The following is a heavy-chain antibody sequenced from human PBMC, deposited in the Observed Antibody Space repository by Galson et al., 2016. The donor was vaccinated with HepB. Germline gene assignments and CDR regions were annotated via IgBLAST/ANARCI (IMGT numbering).Heavy chain of an antibody. Sequence: SLRLSCAASGFTFGDYWMYWLRQAPAKGLEWVANIRPDGGAENYVDSVKGRFTISRDNAKNSLYLEMNSLRVDDTAVYYCARDGQSSSPDFDYWGQGTLVTVSS. CDR3: ARDGQSSSPDFDY. J-gene: IGHJ4*02. V-gene: IGHV3-7*03. CDR2: IRPDGGAE. CDR1: GFTFGDYW. D-gene: IGHD6-6*01.